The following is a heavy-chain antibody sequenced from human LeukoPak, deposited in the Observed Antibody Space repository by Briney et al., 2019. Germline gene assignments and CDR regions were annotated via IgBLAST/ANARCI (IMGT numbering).Heavy chain of an antibody. CDR2: IYYSGST. CDR1: GGSISSSSYY. J-gene: IGHJ5*02. Sequence: PSETLSLTCTVSGGSISSSSYYWGWIRQPPGKGLEWIGSIYYSGSTYYNPSLKSRVTISVDTSKNQFSLKLSSVTAADTAVYYCARDSSHYYGSGSYYNLPGFDPWGQGTLVTVSS. D-gene: IGHD3-10*01. V-gene: IGHV4-39*07. CDR3: ARDSSHYYGSGSYYNLPGFDP.